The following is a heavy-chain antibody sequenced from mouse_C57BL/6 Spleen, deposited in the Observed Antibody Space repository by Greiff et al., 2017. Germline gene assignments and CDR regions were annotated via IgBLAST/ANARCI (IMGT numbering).Heavy chain of an antibody. CDR3: TSRFTAPYDC. CDR2: LDPEDGDT. D-gene: IGHD1-2*01. J-gene: IGHJ4*01. Sequence: VQLQQSGAELVRPGASVKFSCTASGFNINDYYMHWVKQRPEQGLEWIGRLDPEDGDTAYAQEFPGKATMTADTYTNTAYLQLSSLTSEDTAVYYCTSRFTAPYDCWGQGSSVTVSS. CDR1: GFNINDYY. V-gene: IGHV14-1*01.